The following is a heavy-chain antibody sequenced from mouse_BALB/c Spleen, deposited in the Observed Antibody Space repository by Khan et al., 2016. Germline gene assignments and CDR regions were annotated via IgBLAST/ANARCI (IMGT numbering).Heavy chain of an antibody. CDR1: GYTFTNYG. CDR2: INTYSGES. V-gene: IGHV9-3-1*01. CDR3: ARYRYYYGSSRYFDV. Sequence: QFQLVQSGPELKKPGKTVKISCKASGYTFTNYGMNWVKQAPGKGLKWMGWINTYSGESTYADDFKGRFAFSLETSANTAYLQINNLKNEDTATYCCARYRYYYGSSRYFDVWGAGTTVTVSS. D-gene: IGHD1-1*01. J-gene: IGHJ1*01.